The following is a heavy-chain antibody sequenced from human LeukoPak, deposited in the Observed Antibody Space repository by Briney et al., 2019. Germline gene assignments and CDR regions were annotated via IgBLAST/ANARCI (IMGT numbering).Heavy chain of an antibody. CDR1: GFTFSNAW. V-gene: IGHV3-15*01. CDR2: IKSKTDGGTT. CDR3: TTTMMQYYYDSSGYYGFDY. Sequence: GGSLRLSCAASGFTFSNAWMSWVRQAPGKGLEWAGRIKSKTDGGTTDYAAPVKGRFTISRDDSKNTLYLQMNSLKTEDTAVYYRTTTMMQYYYDSSGYYGFDYWGQGTLVTVSS. D-gene: IGHD3-22*01. J-gene: IGHJ4*02.